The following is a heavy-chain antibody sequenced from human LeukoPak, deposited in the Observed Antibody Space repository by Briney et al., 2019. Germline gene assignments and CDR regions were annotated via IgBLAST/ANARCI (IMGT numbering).Heavy chain of an antibody. V-gene: IGHV3-23*01. D-gene: IGHD2-2*01. CDR1: GFTFSSYA. Sequence: PGGSLRLSCAASGFTFSSYAMSWVRQAPGKGLEWVSAISGSGGSTYYADSVKGRFTISRDNSKNTLYLQMNSLRAEDTAVYYCANEVGDCSSTSCDDAFDIWGQGTMVTVSS. CDR3: ANEVGDCSSTSCDDAFDI. J-gene: IGHJ3*02. CDR2: ISGSGGST.